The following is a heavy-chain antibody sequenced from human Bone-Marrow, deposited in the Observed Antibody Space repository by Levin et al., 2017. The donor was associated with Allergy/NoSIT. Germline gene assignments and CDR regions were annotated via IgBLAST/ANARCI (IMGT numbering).Heavy chain of an antibody. Sequence: GGSLRLSCAASGFTFSRYGMSWVRQAPGRGLEWVSALSGSGGNTYYADSVKGRFTISRDNSKNTLFLQMNSLRVEDTAVYFCAKDRGWYGDAFDIWGQGTMVTVSS. CDR3: AKDRGWYGDAFDI. CDR1: GFTFSRYG. CDR2: LSGSGGNT. D-gene: IGHD6-19*01. V-gene: IGHV3-23*01. J-gene: IGHJ3*02.